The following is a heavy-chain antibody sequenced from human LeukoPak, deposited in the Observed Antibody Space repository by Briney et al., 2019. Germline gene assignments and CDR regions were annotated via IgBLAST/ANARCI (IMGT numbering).Heavy chain of an antibody. CDR1: GFTFSSYS. V-gene: IGHV3-21*01. D-gene: IGHD6-19*01. Sequence: GGSLRLSCAASGFTFSSYSMNWVRQAPGKELEWVSSISSSSSYIYYADSVKGRFTISRDNAKNSLYLQMNSLRAEDTAVYYCARGKWLEDAFDIWGQETMVTVSS. CDR3: ARGKWLEDAFDI. J-gene: IGHJ3*02. CDR2: ISSSSSYI.